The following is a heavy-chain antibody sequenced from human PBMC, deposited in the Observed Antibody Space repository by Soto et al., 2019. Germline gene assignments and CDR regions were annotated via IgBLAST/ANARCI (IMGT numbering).Heavy chain of an antibody. CDR1: GFTFGDYA. CDR2: IRSKAYGGTT. V-gene: IGHV3-49*03. CDR3: TRDTPYKGSWYRFDY. Sequence: GGSLRLSCTASGFTFGDYAMSWFRQAPGKGLEWVGFIRSKAYGGTTEYAASVKGRFTISRDDSKSIAYLQMNSLKTEDTAVYYCTRDTPYKGSWYRFDYWGQGTLVTVSS. D-gene: IGHD6-13*01. J-gene: IGHJ4*02.